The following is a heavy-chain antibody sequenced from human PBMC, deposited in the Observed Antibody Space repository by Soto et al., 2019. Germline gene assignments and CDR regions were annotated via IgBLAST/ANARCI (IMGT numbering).Heavy chain of an antibody. CDR1: GGSFSGYY. CDR2: INHSGST. CDR3: ARLLSVGATRLYYYYGMDV. J-gene: IGHJ6*02. Sequence: SETLSLTCAVYGGSFSGYYWSWIRQPPGKGLEWIGEINHSGSTNYNPSLKSRVTISVDTSKNQFSLKLSSVTAADTAAYYCARLLSVGATRLYYYYGMDVWGQGTTVTVS. D-gene: IGHD1-26*01. V-gene: IGHV4-34*01.